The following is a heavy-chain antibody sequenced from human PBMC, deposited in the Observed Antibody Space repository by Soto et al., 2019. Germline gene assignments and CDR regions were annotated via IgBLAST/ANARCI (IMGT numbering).Heavy chain of an antibody. V-gene: IGHV3-66*01. CDR3: ARDGCSPTSCWVH. CDR1: GFTVSNNY. D-gene: IGHD2-2*01. Sequence: EVQLVESGGGFVQPGGSLRLSCAASGFTVSNNYMSRVRQAPGKGLEWVSLIYSVGSTFYADSVKGRFIISRDNSKNTLYLQMNRLTDEDTAVYYCARDGCSPTSCWVHWGQGTLVTVSS. CDR2: IYSVGST. J-gene: IGHJ4*02.